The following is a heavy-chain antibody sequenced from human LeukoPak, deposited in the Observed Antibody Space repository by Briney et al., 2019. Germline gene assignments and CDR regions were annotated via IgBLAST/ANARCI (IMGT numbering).Heavy chain of an antibody. CDR3: ARRGSGSSSAFDI. CDR2: INPNSGGT. Sequence: EASVKVSCKASGYTFTGYYMHWVRQAPGQGLEWMGWINPNSGGTSYGQKFQGRVTMTRDTSISTAYMELSRLRSDDTAVYYCARRGSGSSSAFDIWGQGTMVTVSS. CDR1: GYTFTGYY. V-gene: IGHV1-2*02. D-gene: IGHD3-10*01. J-gene: IGHJ3*02.